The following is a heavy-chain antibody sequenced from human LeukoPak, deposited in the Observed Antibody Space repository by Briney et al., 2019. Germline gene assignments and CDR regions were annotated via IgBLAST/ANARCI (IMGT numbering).Heavy chain of an antibody. V-gene: IGHV4-34*01. CDR2: INHSGST. CDR3: ARDYKYGSDYCYGMDV. D-gene: IGHD3-10*01. J-gene: IGHJ6*02. CDR1: GGSFSGYY. Sequence: SETLSLTCAVYGGSFSGYYWSWIRQPPGKGLEWIGEINHSGSTNYNPSLKSRVTISVDTSKNQFSLKLSSVTAADTAVYYCARDYKYGSDYCYGMDVWGQGTTVTVSS.